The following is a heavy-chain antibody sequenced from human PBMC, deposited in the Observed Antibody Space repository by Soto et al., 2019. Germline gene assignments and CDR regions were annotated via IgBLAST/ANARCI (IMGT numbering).Heavy chain of an antibody. CDR3: ARAVAVPADFDF. J-gene: IGHJ4*02. CDR1: GYTFTSYA. V-gene: IGHV1-3*01. CDR2: INAGNGNT. D-gene: IGHD6-19*01. Sequence: ASVKVSCKASGYTFTSYAMHWVRQAPGQRLEWMGWINAGNGNTKYSQKFQGRVTITRDTSASTAYMELGSLRSEDTAVYYCARAVAVPADFDFWGQGTLVTVSS.